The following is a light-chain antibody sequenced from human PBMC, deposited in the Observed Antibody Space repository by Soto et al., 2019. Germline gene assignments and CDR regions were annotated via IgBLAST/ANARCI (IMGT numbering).Light chain of an antibody. CDR3: QQYNNFWT. V-gene: IGKV1-5*01. Sequence: DIHMTQSPSTLSASVGDRVTITCRASQSLSSRLACYQQKPGKAPELLIYDASSLKSGVPSRFSGSESGTEFTLTISSLQPDDFATYYCQQYNNFWTFGQGTKVDIK. J-gene: IGKJ1*01. CDR1: QSLSSR. CDR2: DAS.